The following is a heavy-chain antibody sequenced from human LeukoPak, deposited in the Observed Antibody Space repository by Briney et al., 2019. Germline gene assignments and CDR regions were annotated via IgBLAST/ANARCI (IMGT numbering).Heavy chain of an antibody. J-gene: IGHJ3*02. V-gene: IGHV1-46*01. Sequence: ASVKVSCKASGYTFTSYYMHRVRQAPGQGLEWMGIINPSGGSTSYAQKFQGRVTMTRDTSTSTVYMELSSLRSEDTAVYYCARGRTVTTILDDAFGTWGQGTMVTVSS. CDR2: INPSGGST. CDR1: GYTFTSYY. D-gene: IGHD4-17*01. CDR3: ARGRTVTTILDDAFGT.